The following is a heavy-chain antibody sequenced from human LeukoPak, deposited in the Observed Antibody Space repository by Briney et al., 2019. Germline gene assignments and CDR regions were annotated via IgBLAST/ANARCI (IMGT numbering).Heavy chain of an antibody. CDR3: ARGPAGIASSGYYFDY. V-gene: IGHV3-48*01. CDR2: ISSSSSTI. CDR1: GFTFSSYS. J-gene: IGHJ4*02. D-gene: IGHD6-19*01. Sequence: GGSLRLSCAASGFTFSSYSMNWVRQAPGKGLEWVSYISSSSSTIYYADSVKDRFTISRDNAKNSLYLQMNSLRAEDTAVYYCARGPAGIASSGYYFDYWGQGTLVTVSS.